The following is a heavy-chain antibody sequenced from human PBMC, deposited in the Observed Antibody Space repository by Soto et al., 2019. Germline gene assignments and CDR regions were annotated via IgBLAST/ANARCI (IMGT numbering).Heavy chain of an antibody. J-gene: IGHJ6*02. CDR2: IYSNGDT. Sequence: SETLSLTCSVSSDSMNSGGYYWSWIRQHPGKGLEWIGYIYSNGDTYYNPSLKSRVTISVDTSKNQFSLNLTSVTAADTAVYYCARRGGSSSGYYYYAMDVWGQGTTVTSP. V-gene: IGHV4-31*03. CDR3: ARRGGSSSGYYYYAMDV. CDR1: SDSMNSGGYY. D-gene: IGHD6-6*01.